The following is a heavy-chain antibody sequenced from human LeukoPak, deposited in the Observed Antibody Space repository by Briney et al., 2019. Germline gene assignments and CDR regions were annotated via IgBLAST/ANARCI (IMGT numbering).Heavy chain of an antibody. CDR1: GFTFSSYG. J-gene: IGHJ6*02. V-gene: IGHV3-30*18. Sequence: PGRSLRLSCAASGFTFSSYGMLWVRQAPGKGLVWVAVISYDGSNKYYAVSVKGRFTISRDNSKNTLYLQMNSLRAEDTAVYYCAKDLYSSSWYPRYGMDVWGQGTTVTVSS. CDR2: ISYDGSNK. CDR3: AKDLYSSSWYPRYGMDV. D-gene: IGHD6-13*01.